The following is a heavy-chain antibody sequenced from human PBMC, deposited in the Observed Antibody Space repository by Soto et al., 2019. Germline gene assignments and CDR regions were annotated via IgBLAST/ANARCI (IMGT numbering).Heavy chain of an antibody. D-gene: IGHD3-22*01. CDR1: GFTFSIYA. CDR3: AKDAPGSGWLSDY. CDR2: IGGSGGDT. V-gene: IGHV3-23*01. J-gene: IGHJ4*02. Sequence: EAQLLESGGGLVHPGGSLRLSCAASGFTFSIYAMSWVRQAPGKGLEWVSTIGGSGGDTTYADLVRGRFTVSKDNSRNTLYLQMNSLRAEDTAIYYCAKDAPGSGWLSDYWGRGTLVTVSS.